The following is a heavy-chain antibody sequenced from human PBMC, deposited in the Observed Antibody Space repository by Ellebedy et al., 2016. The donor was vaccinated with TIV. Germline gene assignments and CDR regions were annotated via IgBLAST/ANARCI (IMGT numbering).Heavy chain of an antibody. CDR1: GDSISKTDSW. CDR2: IFHSGST. V-gene: IGHV4-4*02. CDR3: AKAAAYCLEY. J-gene: IGHJ4*02. Sequence: SETLSLXCDVSGDSISKTDSWWGWVRQPPGKGLEWIGEIFHSGSTNYNPSLRSRVTLSVDKSRSQLSLKLTSVTAADTAIYYCAKAAAYCLEYWGQGILVTVSS. D-gene: IGHD2-15*01.